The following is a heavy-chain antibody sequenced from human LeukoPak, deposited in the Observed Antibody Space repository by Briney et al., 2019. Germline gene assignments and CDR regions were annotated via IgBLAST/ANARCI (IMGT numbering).Heavy chain of an antibody. CDR2: IYYSGIT. CDR3: ARRYGFPRGRYFDY. D-gene: IGHD5-18*01. V-gene: IGHV4-39*01. Sequence: SETLPLTCTVSGGSISSSGFYWGWIRQPPGKGLEWIGSIYYSGITYYNPSLKSRVTISVDASKDQFSLKLSSVTAADTAVYYCARRYGFPRGRYFDYWGQGTLVTVSS. CDR1: GGSISSSGFY. J-gene: IGHJ4*02.